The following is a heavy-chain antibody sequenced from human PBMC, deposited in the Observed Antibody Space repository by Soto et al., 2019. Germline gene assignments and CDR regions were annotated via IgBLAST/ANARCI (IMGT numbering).Heavy chain of an antibody. D-gene: IGHD3-10*01. Sequence: QVQLVQSGAEVKKPGSSVKVSCKASGGTFSSYTISWVRQTPGQGLEGMGRIIPILGIANYAQKFQGRVTITADKSTSRAYMELSSLRSEDTAVYYCARESRQYGSGRYYFDYWGHGTLVTVSS. V-gene: IGHV1-69*08. J-gene: IGHJ4*01. CDR1: GGTFSSYT. CDR3: ARESRQYGSGRYYFDY. CDR2: IIPILGIA.